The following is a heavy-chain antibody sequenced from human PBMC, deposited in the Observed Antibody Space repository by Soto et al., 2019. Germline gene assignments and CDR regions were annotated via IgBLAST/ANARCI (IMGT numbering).Heavy chain of an antibody. J-gene: IGHJ6*02. Sequence: GGSLRLSCAASGFTFSCYAMSWVRQAPGKGLEWVSAISGSGGSTYYADSVKGRFTISRDNSKNTLYLQMNSLRAEDTAVYYCANSMVRGYYYYYYGMDVWGQGTTVTVSS. CDR3: ANSMVRGYYYYYYGMDV. V-gene: IGHV3-23*01. CDR1: GFTFSCYA. D-gene: IGHD3-10*01. CDR2: ISGSGGST.